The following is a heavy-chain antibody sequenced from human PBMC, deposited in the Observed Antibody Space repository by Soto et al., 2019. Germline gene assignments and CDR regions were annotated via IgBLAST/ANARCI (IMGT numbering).Heavy chain of an antibody. J-gene: IGHJ4*02. CDR2: IFYSGTT. D-gene: IGHD4-17*01. CDR1: GGSISSGGYY. Sequence: SETLSLTCTVSGGSISSGGYYWSWIRQHPGKGLEWIGYIFYSGTTYYNPSLKSRVTISVDTSKNQFSLKLSSVTAADTAVYYCASRYGGTLDYWGQGTLVTVSS. V-gene: IGHV4-31*03. CDR3: ASRYGGTLDY.